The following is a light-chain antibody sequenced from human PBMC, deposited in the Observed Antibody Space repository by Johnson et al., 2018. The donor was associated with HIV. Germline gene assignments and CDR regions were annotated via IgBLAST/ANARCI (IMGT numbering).Light chain of an antibody. CDR3: GTWDSSLSAPGYV. V-gene: IGLV1-51*02. CDR2: ENN. J-gene: IGLJ1*01. Sequence: QSVLTQAPSVSAAPGQKVTISCSGSSSNIGNNYVSWYQQLPGTAPKLLIFENNKRPSGIPDRFSGSESGTSATLGITGLQTGDEADYYCGTWDSSLSAPGYVFGSGTKATVL. CDR1: SSNIGNNY.